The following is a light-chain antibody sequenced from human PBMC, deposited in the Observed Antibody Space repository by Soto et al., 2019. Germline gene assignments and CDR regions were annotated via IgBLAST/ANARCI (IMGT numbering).Light chain of an antibody. J-gene: IGKJ1*01. CDR3: QQYNNWPRT. CDR2: GAS. CDR1: QSVSSN. V-gene: IGKV3-15*01. Sequence: EIVMTHSPAALSVSPGGRATLSCRASQSVSSNLAWYQQKPGQAPRLPTHGASTRATGIPARFSGSGSGTEFTLTISSLQSEDFAVYYCQQYNNWPRTFGQGTTVDIK.